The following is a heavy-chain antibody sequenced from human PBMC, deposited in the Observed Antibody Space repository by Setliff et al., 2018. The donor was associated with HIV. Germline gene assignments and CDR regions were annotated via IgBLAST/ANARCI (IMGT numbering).Heavy chain of an antibody. Sequence: ASVKVSCKASGGNFRSYGISWVRQAPGQGLEWMGGIIPMSGVPKYAQKFQGRVTITADKSTSTAYMELSSLRSEDTAVYYCARPRAQYYYGMDVWGQGTTVTVSS. V-gene: IGHV1-69*10. CDR1: GGNFRSYG. CDR3: ARPRAQYYYGMDV. CDR2: IIPMSGVP. J-gene: IGHJ6*02.